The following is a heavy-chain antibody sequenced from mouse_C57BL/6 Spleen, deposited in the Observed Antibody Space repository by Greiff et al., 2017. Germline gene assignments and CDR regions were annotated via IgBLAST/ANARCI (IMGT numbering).Heavy chain of an antibody. CDR3: ARSSSYWYFDV. Sequence: QVQLQQPGAELVKPGASVKLSCKSSAYTFPTHCMQWVKQRPGKGLEWIGEIDPSDSYTKYQQKFKGKATLTVDTSSSTAYMQLSSLRSEDSAVYYCARSSSYWYFDVWGTGTTVTVSS. J-gene: IGHJ1*03. CDR2: IDPSDSYT. CDR1: AYTFPTHC. D-gene: IGHD1-1*01. V-gene: IGHV1-50*01.